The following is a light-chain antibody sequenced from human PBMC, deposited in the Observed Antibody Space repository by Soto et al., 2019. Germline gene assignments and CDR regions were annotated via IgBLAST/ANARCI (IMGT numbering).Light chain of an antibody. J-gene: IGKJ1*01. Sequence: VTDPCRARRRLTTWLAWYQQKPGKAPKLLIYDASNLEGGVPSRFSVSGSVTEFTLTISTLQPDDFATYYCQHHSIYSEAYVQGTKVDIK. CDR1: RRLTTW. CDR2: DAS. CDR3: QHHSIYSEA. V-gene: IGKV1-5*01.